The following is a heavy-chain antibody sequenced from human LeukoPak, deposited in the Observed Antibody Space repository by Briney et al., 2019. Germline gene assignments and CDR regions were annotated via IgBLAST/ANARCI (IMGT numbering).Heavy chain of an antibody. V-gene: IGHV3-48*01. Sequence: PGGSLRLSCAASGFTFSNYNMNWVRQAPGKGLEWVSYITTSSSTIYYADSVKGRFTISRDNSKNTLYLQMNSLRAEDTAVYYCAKEIRGSYYYYYGMDVWGQGTTVTVSS. CDR3: AKEIRGSYYYYYGMDV. CDR2: ITTSSSTI. D-gene: IGHD1-26*01. CDR1: GFTFSNYN. J-gene: IGHJ6*02.